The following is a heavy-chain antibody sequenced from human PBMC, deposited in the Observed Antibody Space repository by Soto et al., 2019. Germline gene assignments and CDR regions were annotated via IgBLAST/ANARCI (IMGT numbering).Heavy chain of an antibody. Sequence: ASVKVSCKASGYTFTSYGIHWVRQAPGQRLEWMGWINAANGDTKYSPKFQGRVTITADESTSTAYMELSSLRSEDTAVYYCASSGEYCSSTSCYFGYWGQGTLVTVSS. D-gene: IGHD2-2*01. CDR2: INAANGDT. CDR3: ASSGEYCSSTSCYFGY. J-gene: IGHJ4*02. V-gene: IGHV1-3*01. CDR1: GYTFTSYG.